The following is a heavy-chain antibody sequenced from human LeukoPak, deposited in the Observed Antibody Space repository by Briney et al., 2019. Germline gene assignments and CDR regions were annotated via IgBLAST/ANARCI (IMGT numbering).Heavy chain of an antibody. D-gene: IGHD6-19*01. CDR2: ISHSGST. CDR1: GYSISSAYS. CDR3: ARVRYYSSGWNGGSYFDY. Sequence: KSSETLSLTCTVSGYSISSAYSWGWIRQPPGKGLEWIGSISHSGSTYYNPSLKSRVIISLDTSKNQFSLKLSSVTAADTAVYFCARVRYYSSGWNGGSYFDYWGQGTLVTVSS. V-gene: IGHV4-38-2*02. J-gene: IGHJ4*02.